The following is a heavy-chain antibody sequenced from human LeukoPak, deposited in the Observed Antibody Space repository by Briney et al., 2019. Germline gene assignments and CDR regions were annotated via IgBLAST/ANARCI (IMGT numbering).Heavy chain of an antibody. V-gene: IGHV4-61*01. CDR3: ARDPSGYFNY. CDR2: IYYSGST. Sequence: SETLSLTCTVSGGSVSSGNYYWSWIRQPPGKGLDWIGYIYYSGSTNYNPSLKSRVTISVDTSKNQFSMRLSSVTAADTAVYYCARDPSGYFNYWGQGTLATVSS. CDR1: GGSVSSGNYY. J-gene: IGHJ4*02. D-gene: IGHD3-22*01.